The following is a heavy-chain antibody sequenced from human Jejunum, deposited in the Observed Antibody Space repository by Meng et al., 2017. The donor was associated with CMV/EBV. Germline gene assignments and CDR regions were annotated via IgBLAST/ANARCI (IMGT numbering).Heavy chain of an antibody. D-gene: IGHD3-10*01. CDR1: FTFSGSA. J-gene: IGHJ4*02. Sequence: FTFSGSAVHGVGQAYGKGLKWVGRITSKAINYATEYAAPVKGRFTISRDDSKNTAYLQMNSLKIEDTAVYYCTRSPPGQFGFVDYWGQGTLVTVSS. CDR2: ITSKAINYAT. CDR3: TRSPPGQFGFVDY. V-gene: IGHV3-73*01.